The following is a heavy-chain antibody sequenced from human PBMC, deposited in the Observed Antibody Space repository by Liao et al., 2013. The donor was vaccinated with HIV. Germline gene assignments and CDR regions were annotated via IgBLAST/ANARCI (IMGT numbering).Heavy chain of an antibody. J-gene: IGHJ4*02. V-gene: IGHV4-34*01. CDR1: VGSFSGYY. Sequence: QVQLQQWGAGLLKPSETLSLTCAVYVGSFSGYYWTWIRQSPGKGLEWIGEIDHSGTTNYNPSLESRVTISVDTTKNQFSLKMNSVTAADTAIYFCARGAGDFDFWGQGALVTVSS. CDR3: ARGAGDFDF. CDR2: IDHSGTT.